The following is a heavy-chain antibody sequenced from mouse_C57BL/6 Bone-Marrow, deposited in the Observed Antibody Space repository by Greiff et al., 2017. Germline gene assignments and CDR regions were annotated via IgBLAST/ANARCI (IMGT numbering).Heavy chain of an antibody. Sequence: VKLMESGAELVKPGASVKMSCKASGYTFTTYPIEWMKQNHGKSLEWIGNFHPYNDDTKYNEKFKGKATLTVEKSSSTVYLELSRLTSDDSAVYYCARGGNYGGYYFDYWGQVTTLTVSS. CDR1: GYTFTTYP. CDR2: FHPYNDDT. J-gene: IGHJ2*01. CDR3: ARGGNYGGYYFDY. D-gene: IGHD2-1*01. V-gene: IGHV1-47*01.